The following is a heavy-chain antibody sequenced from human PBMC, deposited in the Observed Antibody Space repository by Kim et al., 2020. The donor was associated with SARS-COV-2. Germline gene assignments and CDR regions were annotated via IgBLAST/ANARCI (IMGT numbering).Heavy chain of an antibody. V-gene: IGHV1-69*13. J-gene: IGHJ6*02. Sequence: SVKVSCKASGGTFSSYAISWVRQAPGQGLEWMGGIIPIFGTANYAQKFQGRVTITADESTSTAYMELSSLRSEDTAVYYCARSRVRDTAMDPDYYYYYGMDVWGQGTTVTVSS. D-gene: IGHD5-18*01. CDR3: ARSRVRDTAMDPDYYYYYGMDV. CDR1: GGTFSSYA. CDR2: IIPIFGTA.